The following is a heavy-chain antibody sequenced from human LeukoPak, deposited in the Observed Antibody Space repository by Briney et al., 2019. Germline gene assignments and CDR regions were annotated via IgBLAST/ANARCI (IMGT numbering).Heavy chain of an antibody. V-gene: IGHV3-11*06. CDR3: ARVVSTVAAVTPDY. CDR2: ISGSGSHT. J-gene: IGHJ4*02. D-gene: IGHD2-2*01. Sequence: GGSLRLSCAASGFTFSDYYMRGLRQAPGKGLEWVSYISGSGSHTTYADSVRGRFTISRDNAKNSLSLQVNSLRADDMAVYYYARVVSTVAAVTPDYWGQGTLVTVSS. CDR1: GFTFSDYY.